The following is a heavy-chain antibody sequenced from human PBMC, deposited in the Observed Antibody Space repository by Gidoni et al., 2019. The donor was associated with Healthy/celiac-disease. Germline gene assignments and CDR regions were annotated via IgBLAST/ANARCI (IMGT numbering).Heavy chain of an antibody. CDR1: GGSISSSSYY. V-gene: IGHV4-39*01. CDR3: ARQGSTLYYYYGMDV. CDR2: IYYSGST. Sequence: QLQLQESGPGLVKPSATLSLTCTVSGGSISSSSYYWGWIRQPPGKGLEWIGSIYYSGSTYYNPSLKSRVTISVDTSKNQFSLKLSSVTAADTAVYYCARQGSTLYYYYGMDVWGQGTTVTVSS. D-gene: IGHD1-26*01. J-gene: IGHJ6*02.